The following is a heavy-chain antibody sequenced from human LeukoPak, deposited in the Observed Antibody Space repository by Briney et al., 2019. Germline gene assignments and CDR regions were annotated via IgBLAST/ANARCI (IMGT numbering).Heavy chain of an antibody. J-gene: IGHJ4*02. D-gene: IGHD4-17*01. CDR1: GSTFSSYG. V-gene: IGHV3-30*03. CDR3: ARRSPPDGDYADDY. CDR2: ISYAGSNK. Sequence: GRSLRLSCAASGSTFSSYGMHWVRQAPGKGLEWVAVISYAGSNKYYADSVRGRFTISRDNSKNTLYLQMNSLRSEDTAVYYCARRSPPDGDYADDYWGQGTLVTVSS.